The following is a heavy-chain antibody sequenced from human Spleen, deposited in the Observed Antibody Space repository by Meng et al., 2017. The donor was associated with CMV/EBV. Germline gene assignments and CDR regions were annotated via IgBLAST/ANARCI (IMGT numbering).Heavy chain of an antibody. D-gene: IGHD3-22*01. V-gene: IGHV3-48*04. CDR1: GFALSSDS. Sequence: GGSLRLSCAASGFALSSDSMNWVRQAPGKGLEWVSYISSSSSTTYYVDSVKGRFTISRDNAKNSLYLQMNSLRAEDTAVYYCARGGDSSGHPYWGQGTLVTVSS. CDR3: ARGGDSSGHPY. J-gene: IGHJ4*02. CDR2: ISSSSSTT.